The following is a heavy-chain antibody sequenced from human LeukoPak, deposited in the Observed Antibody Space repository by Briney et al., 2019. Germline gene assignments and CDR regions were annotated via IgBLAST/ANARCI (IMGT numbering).Heavy chain of an antibody. V-gene: IGHV3-66*01. D-gene: IGHD3-9*01. CDR3: ARSRGILTGYDAFDT. CDR2: IYSGGST. J-gene: IGHJ3*02. CDR1: GFTVSSDY. Sequence: PGWSLRLSCAASGFTVSSDYMSWVRQAPGKGLEWVSVIYSGGSTYYADSVKGRFTISRDNSKTTLYLQMNSLRAEDTAVYYCARSRGILTGYDAFDTWGQGTMVTVSS.